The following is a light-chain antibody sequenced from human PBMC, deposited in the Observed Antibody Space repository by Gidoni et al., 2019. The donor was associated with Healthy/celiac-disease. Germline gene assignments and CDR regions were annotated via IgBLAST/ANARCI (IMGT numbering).Light chain of an antibody. CDR1: QSIRSW. CDR2: KAS. V-gene: IGKV1-5*03. CDR3: LQYNSYSPYT. J-gene: IGKJ2*01. Sequence: DIQMTQSPSTLSASVGDRVTITCRASQSIRSWLAWYQLKPGKAPKLLIYKASTLESGVPSRFSGSGSGTDFTLTITSLQPDDFAIYYCLQYNSYSPYTFGQXTKLGIK.